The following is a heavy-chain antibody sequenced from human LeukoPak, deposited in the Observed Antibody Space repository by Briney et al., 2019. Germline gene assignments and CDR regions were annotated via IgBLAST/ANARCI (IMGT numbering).Heavy chain of an antibody. Sequence: GGSLRLSCAASGFTFSSYRMNWVRQAPGKGLEWVSSISSSSSYIYYADSVKGRFTISRDNAKNSLYLQMNSLKTDDTAVYYCARAGDYYSTGDYWGQGTLVTVSS. J-gene: IGHJ4*02. CDR1: GFTFSSYR. D-gene: IGHD3-22*01. V-gene: IGHV3-21*04. CDR2: ISSSSSYI. CDR3: ARAGDYYSTGDY.